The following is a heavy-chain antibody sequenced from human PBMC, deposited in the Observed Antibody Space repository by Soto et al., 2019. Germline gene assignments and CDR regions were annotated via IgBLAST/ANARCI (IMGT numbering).Heavy chain of an antibody. CDR3: ARLDGYSSSSAPDY. Sequence: SETLSLTCTVSGDSISSSSYYWGRIRQPPGKGLEWIGSIYYSGSTNYNPSLKSRVTISVDTSKNQFSLKLSSVTAADTAVYYCARLDGYSSSSAPDYWGQGTLVTV. V-gene: IGHV4-39*07. CDR2: IYYSGST. D-gene: IGHD6-6*01. J-gene: IGHJ4*02. CDR1: GDSISSSSYY.